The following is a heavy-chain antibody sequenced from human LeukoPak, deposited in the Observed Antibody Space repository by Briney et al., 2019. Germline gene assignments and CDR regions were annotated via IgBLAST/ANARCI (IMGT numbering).Heavy chain of an antibody. CDR3: ARLGYCSGGSCYSVVY. CDR1: GYSISSGYY. J-gene: IGHJ4*02. Sequence: SETLSLTCTVSGYSISSGYYWGWIRQPPGKGLEWIGSIYHSGSTYYNPSLKSRVTISVDTSKNQFSLKLSSVTAADTAVYYCARLGYCSGGSCYSVVYWGQGTLSPSPQ. CDR2: IYHSGST. D-gene: IGHD2-15*01. V-gene: IGHV4-38-2*02.